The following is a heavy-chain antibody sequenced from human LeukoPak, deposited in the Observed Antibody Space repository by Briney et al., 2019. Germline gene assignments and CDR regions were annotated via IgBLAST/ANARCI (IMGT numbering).Heavy chain of an antibody. J-gene: IGHJ4*02. V-gene: IGHV3-48*01. CDR3: ASGSHYDSSGYYYVLCRD. D-gene: IGHD3-22*01. CDR1: GFTFSSYS. Sequence: PGGSLRLSCAASGFTFSSYSMNWVRQAPGKGLEWVSYISSSSSTIYYADSVKGRFTISRDNAKNSLYLQMNSLRAEDTAVYYCASGSHYDSSGYYYVLCRDWGQGTLVTVSS. CDR2: ISSSSSTI.